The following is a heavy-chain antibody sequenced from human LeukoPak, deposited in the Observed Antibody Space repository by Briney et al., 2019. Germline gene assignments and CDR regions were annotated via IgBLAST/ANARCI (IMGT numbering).Heavy chain of an antibody. CDR2: IKQDGSDR. J-gene: IGHJ4*02. CDR3: ASLYSCKY. CDR1: GFTFSTYW. V-gene: IGHV3-7*01. Sequence: GRSLRLSCAASGFTFSTYWMTWVRQAPGKGLEWVANIKQDGSDRYYVDSVKGRFTISRDNAKNSLYLQMDSLRAEDTAVYYYASLYSCKYWGQGTLVTVSS. D-gene: IGHD1-26*01.